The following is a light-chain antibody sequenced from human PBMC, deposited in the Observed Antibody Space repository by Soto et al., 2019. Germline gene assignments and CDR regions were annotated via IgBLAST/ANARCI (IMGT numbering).Light chain of an antibody. CDR2: TTN. CDR3: AAWDDSLNGPV. CDR1: TSNIGSYT. J-gene: IGLJ2*01. Sequence: QSVLAQPPSASGTPGRMVTISCSGGTSNIGSYTVSWYQQLPGTAPKLLIYTTNQRPSGVPDRFSGSKSGTSASLSISGLQSEDEADYYCAAWDDSLNGPVFGGGTKVTVL. V-gene: IGLV1-44*01.